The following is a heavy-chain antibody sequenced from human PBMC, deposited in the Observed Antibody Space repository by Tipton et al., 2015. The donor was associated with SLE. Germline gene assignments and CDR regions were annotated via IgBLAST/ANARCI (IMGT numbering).Heavy chain of an antibody. D-gene: IGHD3-16*01. CDR1: GGSISSGSYY. V-gene: IGHV4-61*02. Sequence: LRLSCTVSGGSISSGSYYWSWIRQPAGKGLEWIGRIYTSGSTNYNPSLKSRVTISVDTSKSQIFLKMSSVTAADTAVYYCARDSLNWGSYYHGMDVWGQGTTVTVSS. J-gene: IGHJ6*02. CDR2: IYTSGST. CDR3: ARDSLNWGSYYHGMDV.